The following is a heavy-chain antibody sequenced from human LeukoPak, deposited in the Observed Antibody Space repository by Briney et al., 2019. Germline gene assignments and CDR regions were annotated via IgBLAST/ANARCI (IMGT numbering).Heavy chain of an antibody. D-gene: IGHD2-15*01. CDR1: GFTFSNFG. CDR2: IQYDGNNK. J-gene: IGHJ4*02. V-gene: IGHV3-30*02. Sequence: PGGSLRLSCAASGFTFSNFGMHWVRQTPGKGLEWVAFIQYDGNNKYYADSVKGRFTISRDNSKNTLYLQMNSLRTDDTAVYYCAKPRLGYCSGGSCYSLHYWGQGILVTVSS. CDR3: AKPRLGYCSGGSCYSLHY.